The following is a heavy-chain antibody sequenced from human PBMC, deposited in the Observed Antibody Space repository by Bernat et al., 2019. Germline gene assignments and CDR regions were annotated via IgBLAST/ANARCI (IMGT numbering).Heavy chain of an antibody. CDR2: ISGSGGST. CDR1: GFTFSSYP. J-gene: IGHJ4*02. D-gene: IGHD6-6*01. CDR3: ARARAIAARPGGFDY. V-gene: IGHV3-23*01. Sequence: EVQLLESGGGLVQPGGSLRLSCAASGFTFSSYPMSWVRQAPGKGLEWVSAISGSGGSTYYADSVKGRFTISRDNSKNTLYLQMNSLRAEDTAVYYCARARAIAARPGGFDYWGQGTLVTVSS.